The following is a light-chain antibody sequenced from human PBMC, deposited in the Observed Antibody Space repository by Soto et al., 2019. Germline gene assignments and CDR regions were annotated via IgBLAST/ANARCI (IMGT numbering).Light chain of an antibody. CDR2: DAY. Sequence: VLTQSPATLSLSPGERATLSCRASQSVYTYLTWYQQKNGQAPRLLIYDAYNRDTGIPARFSGSGSGTEFTLTISSLEPEDCEVYYCQQRTNWPLTFGGGTKVEIK. CDR1: QSVYTY. CDR3: QQRTNWPLT. J-gene: IGKJ4*01. V-gene: IGKV3-11*01.